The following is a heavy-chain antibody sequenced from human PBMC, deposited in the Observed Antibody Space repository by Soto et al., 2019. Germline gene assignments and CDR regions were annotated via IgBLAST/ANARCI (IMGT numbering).Heavy chain of an antibody. Sequence: QVQLVESGGGVVQPGRSLRLSCADSGFTFSSYAMHWVRQAPGKGLEWVAVISYDGSNKYYADSVKGRFTISRDNSKNTLYLQMNSLRAEDTAVYYCARDGLAAACPFDYWGQGTLVTVSS. V-gene: IGHV3-30-3*01. CDR1: GFTFSSYA. CDR2: ISYDGSNK. CDR3: ARDGLAAACPFDY. D-gene: IGHD6-13*01. J-gene: IGHJ4*02.